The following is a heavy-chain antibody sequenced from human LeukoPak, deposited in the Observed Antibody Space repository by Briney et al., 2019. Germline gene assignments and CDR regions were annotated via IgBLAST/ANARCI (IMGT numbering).Heavy chain of an antibody. J-gene: IGHJ6*03. CDR3: ARHIGGGIEDMDV. V-gene: IGHV4-59*08. CDR1: GGSIGTYY. CDR2: VYVTGT. Sequence: SETLSLTCTVSGGSIGTYYWSWVRQSPGTGLEWIGYVYVTGTRYNPYLQSRVTISVDRSRNQFFLKMTSVTAADTAVYYCARHIGGGIEDMDVWGRGTKVTVSS. D-gene: IGHD3-16*02.